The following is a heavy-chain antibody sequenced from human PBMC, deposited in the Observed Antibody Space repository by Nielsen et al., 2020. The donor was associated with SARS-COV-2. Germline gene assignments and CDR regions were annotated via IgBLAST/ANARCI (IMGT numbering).Heavy chain of an antibody. Sequence: GESLKISCAASGFTFSSYAMSWVRQAPGKGLEWVSAISGSGGSTYYADSVKGRFTISRDNSKNTLYLQMNSLRAEDTAVYYCAKGLPDGWNYVHFDYWGQGTLVTVSS. CDR1: GFTFSSYA. J-gene: IGHJ4*02. CDR2: ISGSGGST. D-gene: IGHD1-7*01. CDR3: AKGLPDGWNYVHFDY. V-gene: IGHV3-23*01.